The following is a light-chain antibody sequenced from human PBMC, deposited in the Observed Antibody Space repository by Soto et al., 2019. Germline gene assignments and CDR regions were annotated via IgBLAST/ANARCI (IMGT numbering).Light chain of an antibody. Sequence: EIVLTQSPGTLSLSPGERTTLSCRASQSVSSALAWYQQKPGLPPRLLIYDASTRATGIPARFSGSGSGTEFTLTISSLQPEDFATYYCLQHNSYPRTFGQGTKVDIK. CDR3: LQHNSYPRT. V-gene: IGKV3-15*01. CDR2: DAS. J-gene: IGKJ1*01. CDR1: QSVSSA.